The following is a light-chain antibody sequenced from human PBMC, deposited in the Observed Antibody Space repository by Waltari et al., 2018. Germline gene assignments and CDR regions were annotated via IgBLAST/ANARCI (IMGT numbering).Light chain of an antibody. CDR2: WAS. Sequence: DIVMTQSPDSLAVSLGERATINCKSSQSVLYSSNNKNYLAWYQQKPGQPPRLLIYWASTRESGVPDRFSGSGSGTDFTLTISNLQAEAVAVYYCQQYYSTPFTFGPGTKVDIK. CDR1: QSVLYSSNNKNY. V-gene: IGKV4-1*01. CDR3: QQYYSTPFT. J-gene: IGKJ3*01.